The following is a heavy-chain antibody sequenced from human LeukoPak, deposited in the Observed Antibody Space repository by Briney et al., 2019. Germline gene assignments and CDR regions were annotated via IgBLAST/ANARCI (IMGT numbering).Heavy chain of an antibody. V-gene: IGHV4-59*08. CDR3: ARLGLRIETHSIPDY. J-gene: IGHJ4*02. CDR2: IHYSGST. CDR1: SGSLSGFY. Sequence: SETLSLTCTVSSGSLSGFYWSWVRQPPGKGLECIGYIHYSGSTNYVPSLKSRARISLDTSKNQFSLSLNSVTAADTAVYYCARLGLRIETHSIPDYWGLGTLVTVSS. D-gene: IGHD2-21*01.